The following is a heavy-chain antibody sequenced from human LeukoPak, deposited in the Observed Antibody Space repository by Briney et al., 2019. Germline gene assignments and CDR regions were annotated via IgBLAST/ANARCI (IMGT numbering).Heavy chain of an antibody. CDR3: ARRAWGYGWFDP. J-gene: IGHJ5*02. CDR2: IYYSGST. D-gene: IGHD5-12*01. V-gene: IGHV4-59*08. CDR1: GGSISSYY. Sequence: PLETLSLTCTVSGGSISSYYWSWIRQPPGKGLEWIGYIYYSGSTNYNPSLKSRVTISVDTSKNQFSLKLSSVTAADTAVYYCARRAWGYGWFDPWGQGTLVTVSS.